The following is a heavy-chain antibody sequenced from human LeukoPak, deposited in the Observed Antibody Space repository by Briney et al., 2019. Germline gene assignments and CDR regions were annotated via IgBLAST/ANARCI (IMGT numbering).Heavy chain of an antibody. CDR1: GGSISSYY. D-gene: IGHD6-19*01. V-gene: IGHV4-59*01. CDR2: IYSSGST. Sequence: PSETLSLTCTVSGGSISSYYWSWIRQPPEKGLEWIGYIYSSGSTDYNPSLKGRITISGDTSKNQFSLKLRSVTAADTAVYYCASRRSSGWFDYWGQGTLVTVSS. CDR3: ASRRSSGWFDY. J-gene: IGHJ5*01.